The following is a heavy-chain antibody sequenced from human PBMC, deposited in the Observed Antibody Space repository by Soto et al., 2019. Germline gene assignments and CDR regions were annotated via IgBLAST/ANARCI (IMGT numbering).Heavy chain of an antibody. CDR1: GGSFSDYY. CDR2: IHHSGNT. V-gene: IGHV4-34*01. CDR3: ASYSELRSLGYYYGLDL. Sequence: SETLSLTCAVYGGSFSDYYWTWIRQPPGKGLEWIGEIHHSGNTNYNPSLKSRVIISIDMSKNQFSLTLSSVTAADTAVYSCASYSELRSLGYYYGLDLWGQGTTVTVSS. D-gene: IGHD3-3*01. J-gene: IGHJ6*02.